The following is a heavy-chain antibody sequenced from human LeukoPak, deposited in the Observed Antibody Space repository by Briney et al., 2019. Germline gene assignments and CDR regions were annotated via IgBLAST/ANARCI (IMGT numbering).Heavy chain of an antibody. J-gene: IGHJ4*02. CDR1: GDAITSDKYY. CDR2: MSYSGST. D-gene: IGHD5-24*01. V-gene: IGHV4-31*03. Sequence: PSETLSLTCTVSGDAITSDKYYWGWIRQPPGKGLDWIGYMSYSGSTSYNPSLKSRVIISVDTSKNQLSLKLSSVTAADTAVYYCAREGYNRLDYWGQGTLVTVSS. CDR3: AREGYNRLDY.